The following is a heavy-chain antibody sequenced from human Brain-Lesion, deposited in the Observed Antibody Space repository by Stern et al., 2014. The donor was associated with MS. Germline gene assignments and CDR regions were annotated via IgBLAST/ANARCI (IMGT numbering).Heavy chain of an antibody. D-gene: IGHD3-3*01. J-gene: IGHJ6*02. Sequence: EVQLVESGGGLVQPGGSLTMSCTASGFTFGNYWMTWVRQAPGKGLEWVASITEDGSEKNYVDSVKGRFTISRDNAKNPVYLPMNSLRVEDTALYFYARVYNTIYGIVTQRGSGMDVWGQGTTVIVSS. CDR2: ITEDGSEK. V-gene: IGHV3-7*01. CDR3: ARVYNTIYGIVTQRGSGMDV. CDR1: GFTFGNYW.